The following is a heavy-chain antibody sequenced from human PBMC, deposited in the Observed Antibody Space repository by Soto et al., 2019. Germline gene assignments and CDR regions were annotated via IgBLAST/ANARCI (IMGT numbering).Heavy chain of an antibody. J-gene: IGHJ6*04. CDR3: ARVRYCSGGSCYFIRIDYGMDV. D-gene: IGHD2-15*01. CDR2: IYYSGST. CDR1: GGSISSGDYY. V-gene: IGHV4-30-4*01. Sequence: SETLSLTCTVSGGSISSGDYYWSWIRQPPGKGLEWIGYIYYSGSTYYNPSLKSRVTISVDTSKNQFSLKLSSVTAADTAVYYCARVRYCSGGSCYFIRIDYGMDVRGKGPTVTVSS.